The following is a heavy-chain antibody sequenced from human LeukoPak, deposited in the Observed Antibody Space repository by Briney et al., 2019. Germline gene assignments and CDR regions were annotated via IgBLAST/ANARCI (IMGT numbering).Heavy chain of an antibody. CDR1: GFTFSSYA. CDR3: AREAGPAAWWWFDP. D-gene: IGHD2-2*01. V-gene: IGHV3-33*01. J-gene: IGHJ5*02. Sequence: GGSLRLSCAASGFTFSSYAMHWVRQAPGKGLEWVAIIWYDGSNKYYADSVKGRFTISRDNSKDTLYLQMNSLGAEDTAVYYCAREAGPAAWWWFDPWGQGTLVTVSS. CDR2: IWYDGSNK.